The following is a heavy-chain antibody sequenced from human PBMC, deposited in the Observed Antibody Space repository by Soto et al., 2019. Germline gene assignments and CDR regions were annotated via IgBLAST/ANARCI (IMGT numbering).Heavy chain of an antibody. CDR3: ARGGLRVHSSDP. CDR2: INGDGSTT. V-gene: IGHV3-74*01. CDR1: EFTFSNYW. Sequence: EVQLVESGGGLVQPGGSLRLSCAASEFTFSNYWMHWVRQAPGKGLVWVSRINGDGSTTNYADSVKGRFAISRDNAKSTLFLQMNGLSAEDMAVYYCARGGLRVHSSDPWGQGTLVTVSA. D-gene: IGHD5-12*01. J-gene: IGHJ5*02.